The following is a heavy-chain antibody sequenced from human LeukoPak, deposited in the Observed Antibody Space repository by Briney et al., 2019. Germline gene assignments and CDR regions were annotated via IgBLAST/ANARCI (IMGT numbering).Heavy chain of an antibody. CDR3: ARHYIAVAGRGAFDY. J-gene: IGHJ4*02. V-gene: IGHV3-30*04. Sequence: GGSLRLSCAASGFTFSSYAMHWVRQAPGKGLEWVAVISYDGSNKYYADSVKGRFTISRDNSKNTLYLQMNSLRAEDTAVYYCARHYIAVAGRGAFDYWGQGTLVTVSS. D-gene: IGHD6-19*01. CDR2: ISYDGSNK. CDR1: GFTFSSYA.